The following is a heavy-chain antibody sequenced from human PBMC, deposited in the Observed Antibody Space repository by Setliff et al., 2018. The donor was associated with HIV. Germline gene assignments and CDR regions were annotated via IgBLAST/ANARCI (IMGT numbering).Heavy chain of an antibody. V-gene: IGHV3-49*04. CDR3: TRDSRYYYDISGYYPF. CDR1: GFTFGDHA. CDR2: TRSKAYGGTT. J-gene: IGHJ4*02. D-gene: IGHD3-22*01. Sequence: PGGSLRLSCIGSGFTFGDHAVSWVRQAPGKGLEWVGSTRSKAYGGTTEYAASVKGRFTISRDDSRSIAHLQMNSLKTEDTAVYYCTRDSRYYYDISGYYPFWGQGTLVTVSS.